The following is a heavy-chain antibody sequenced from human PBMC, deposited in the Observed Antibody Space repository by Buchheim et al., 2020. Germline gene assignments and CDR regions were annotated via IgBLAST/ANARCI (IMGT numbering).Heavy chain of an antibody. Sequence: EVQLVESGGGLVQPGGSLRLSCAASGFTFSSYWMTWVRQSPVKGLEWVANINPDGSAKYYLDSVKGRFTIPSDGAKNSLYLQVNSLRAEDTALYYCARHVDWAFGYWGLGTL. CDR3: ARHVDWAFGY. V-gene: IGHV3-7*01. CDR1: GFTFSSYW. CDR2: INPDGSAK. J-gene: IGHJ4*02. D-gene: IGHD5-12*01.